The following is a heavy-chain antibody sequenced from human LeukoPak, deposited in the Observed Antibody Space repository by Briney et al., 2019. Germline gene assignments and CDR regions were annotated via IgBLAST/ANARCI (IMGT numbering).Heavy chain of an antibody. J-gene: IGHJ4*02. CDR3: AKDQLNRFCSGGTCSTTHDY. Sequence: GGSLRLSCAASGFIFNSYGMSWVRQVPGEGLEWVSGISGSTYSTYYADSVKGRFTISRDNSKNTLYLQMNSLRAEDTAVYYCAKDQLNRFCSGGTCSTTHDYWGQGTLVTVSS. D-gene: IGHD2-15*01. CDR2: ISGSTYST. CDR1: GFIFNSYG. V-gene: IGHV3-23*01.